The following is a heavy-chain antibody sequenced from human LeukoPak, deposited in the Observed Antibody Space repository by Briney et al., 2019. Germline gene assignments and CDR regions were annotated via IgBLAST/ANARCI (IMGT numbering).Heavy chain of an antibody. CDR1: GGSISAYY. CDR3: ARDSGVLGANFDY. Sequence: SETLSLTCTVSGGSISAYYWSWIRQPPGKGLEWIGYIYYSGSTNFNPSLKSRVTISVDTSKNQFSLKLTSVTAADTAVYYCARDSGVLGANFDYWGQRTLVTVSS. CDR2: IYYSGST. V-gene: IGHV4-59*01. J-gene: IGHJ4*02. D-gene: IGHD1-26*01.